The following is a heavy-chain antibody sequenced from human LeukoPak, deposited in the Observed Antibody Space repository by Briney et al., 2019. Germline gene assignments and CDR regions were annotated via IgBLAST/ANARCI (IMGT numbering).Heavy chain of an antibody. D-gene: IGHD3-3*01. J-gene: IGHJ4*02. Sequence: PSETLSLTCTVSGGSISTNNYYWGWIRQPPGKGLEWIGNIYYSASTYYNPSLKSRVTISVDTSKKQFSLKLNSVTAADTAVYYCARLPRYDFWSWGQGTLVTVSS. CDR1: GGSISTNNYY. CDR3: ARLPRYDFWS. V-gene: IGHV4-39*01. CDR2: IYYSAST.